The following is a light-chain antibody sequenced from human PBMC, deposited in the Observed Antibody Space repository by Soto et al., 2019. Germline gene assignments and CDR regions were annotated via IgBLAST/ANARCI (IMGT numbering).Light chain of an antibody. Sequence: ILLTQSPATLSWSPGQGATLSCRASQSVYSSLAWYQHKPGQAPRLLIYSASYRATGIPARFSASGSGTDFTLTISSIEPEDFAVYYCQQCSSWPRTFGQGTKVDIK. CDR2: SAS. CDR3: QQCSSWPRT. J-gene: IGKJ2*02. V-gene: IGKV3-11*01. CDR1: QSVYSS.